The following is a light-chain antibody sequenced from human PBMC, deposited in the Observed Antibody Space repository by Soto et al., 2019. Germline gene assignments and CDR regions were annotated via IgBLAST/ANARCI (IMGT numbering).Light chain of an antibody. V-gene: IGKV3-20*01. CDR1: QSVSSSY. J-gene: IGKJ5*01. CDR3: QQYGSSSIT. CDR2: GAS. Sequence: EIVLTQSPGTLSLSPGERATLSCRASQSVSSSYLAWYQQKPGQAPRLLIYGASSTATDIPDRFSGSGSGKDFTLTISRLEPEDFAVYYCQQYGSSSITFGQGTRLEIK.